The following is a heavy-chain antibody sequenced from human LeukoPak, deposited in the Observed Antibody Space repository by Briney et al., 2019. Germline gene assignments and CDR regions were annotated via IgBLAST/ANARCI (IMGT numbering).Heavy chain of an antibody. D-gene: IGHD3-22*01. J-gene: IGHJ4*02. CDR3: AREKLSFCDSSGYFDY. CDR1: GFTFSSYA. Sequence: PGGSLRLSCAASGFTFSSYAMNWVRQTPGKGLEWVSSIGGGITYYADSVRGRFTISRDNAKNSLYLQMSRLRAEDTAVYYCAREKLSFCDSSGYFDYWGQGTVVSVSS. CDR2: SIGGGIT. V-gene: IGHV3-48*03.